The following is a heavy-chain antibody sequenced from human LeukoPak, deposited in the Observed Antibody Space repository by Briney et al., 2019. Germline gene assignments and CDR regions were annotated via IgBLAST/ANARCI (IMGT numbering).Heavy chain of an antibody. CDR1: GDSVSSNSAA. Sequence: SQTLSLTCALSGDSVSSNSAAWNWLRQSPSRGLEWLGRTYYRSKWYNDYAVSVKSRITINPDTSKNQFSLQLNSVTPEDTAVYYCARERDTTSVAVAGTLDYWGQGTLVTVSS. D-gene: IGHD6-19*01. V-gene: IGHV6-1*01. CDR3: ARERDTTSVAVAGTLDY. J-gene: IGHJ4*02. CDR2: TYYRSKWYN.